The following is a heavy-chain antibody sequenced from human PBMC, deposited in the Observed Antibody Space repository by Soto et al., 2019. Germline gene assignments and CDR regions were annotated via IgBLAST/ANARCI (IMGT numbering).Heavy chain of an antibody. J-gene: IGHJ4*02. CDR3: ARAKQWLPQVDY. CDR2: INHSGST. V-gene: IGHV4-34*01. Sequence: KTSETLSLTCAVYGGSFSGYYWSWIRQPPGKGLEWIGEINHSGSTNYNPSLKSRVTISVDTSKNQFSLKLSSVTAADTAVYYCARAKQWLPQVDYWGQGTLVTV. CDR1: GGSFSGYY. D-gene: IGHD6-19*01.